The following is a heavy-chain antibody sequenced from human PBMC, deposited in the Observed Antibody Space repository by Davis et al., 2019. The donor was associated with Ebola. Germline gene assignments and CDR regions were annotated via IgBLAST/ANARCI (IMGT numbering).Heavy chain of an antibody. CDR2: TYPGDSDT. CDR1: GYSFTSYW. J-gene: IGHJ4*02. D-gene: IGHD3-22*01. V-gene: IGHV5-51*01. CDR3: ARPSGYYDSSGYDYFDY. Sequence: GESLKISCKGSGYSFTSYWIGWVRQLPGKGPEWMGITYPGDSDTRYSPSFPCQVTISADKSISTAYLQWSSLKASDTAMYYCARPSGYYDSSGYDYFDYWGQGTLVTVSS.